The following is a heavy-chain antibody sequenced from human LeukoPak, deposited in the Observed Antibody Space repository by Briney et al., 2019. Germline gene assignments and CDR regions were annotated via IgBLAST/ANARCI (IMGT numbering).Heavy chain of an antibody. Sequence: GGSLRLSCAASGFTFTTYWMTWVRQAPGKGLEWVANINQDGTEKYYVDSVKGRFAISRDNAKNSLYLQMNSLRAEDTAVYYCARQSTTMVRGVTPRSYYYMDVWGKGTTVTVSS. J-gene: IGHJ6*03. CDR2: INQDGTEK. CDR1: GFTFTTYW. D-gene: IGHD3-10*01. V-gene: IGHV3-7*01. CDR3: ARQSTTMVRGVTPRSYYYMDV.